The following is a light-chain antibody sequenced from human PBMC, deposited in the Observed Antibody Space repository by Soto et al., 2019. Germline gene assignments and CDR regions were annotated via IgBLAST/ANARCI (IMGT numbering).Light chain of an antibody. Sequence: EILMTQSPATLSVSPGERTTLSCRASQSLNRNLAWSQQKPGQAPTLIIYGASTRAGGIPARFSGSGSVTDFKLAISAPQAEAFALSDCQHYNDWHPAVTFGRGTKV. CDR2: GAS. CDR3: QHYNDWHPAVT. J-gene: IGKJ3*01. V-gene: IGKV3D-15*01. CDR1: QSLNRN.